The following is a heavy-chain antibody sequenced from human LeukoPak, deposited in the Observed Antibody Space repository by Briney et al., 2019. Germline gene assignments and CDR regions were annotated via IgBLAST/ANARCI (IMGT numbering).Heavy chain of an antibody. D-gene: IGHD1-26*01. J-gene: IGHJ4*02. CDR1: GYAFIDLA. CDR3: ARGERAWPLDY. V-gene: IGHV1-18*01. Sequence: GDSLKDSCKASGYAFIDLAISWVGQAPAQALAWMGWIIAYAGNTNYAQTLQGRVTMTTDTSTATAYMELGSLRSDDTAIYYCARGERAWPLDYWGQGTLVTVSS. CDR2: IIAYAGNT.